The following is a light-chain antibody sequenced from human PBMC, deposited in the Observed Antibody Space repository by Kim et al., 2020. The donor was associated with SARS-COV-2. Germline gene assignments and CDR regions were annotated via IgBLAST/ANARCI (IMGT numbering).Light chain of an antibody. CDR3: NSRDSNDYVV. V-gene: IGLV3-19*01. CDR2: GKD. J-gene: IGLJ2*01. Sequence: VDLGQTVTITCQGDSLRSYYATWYQQKPGQAPKVVIYGKDNRPSGVPDRFSGSSSGNTAYLTITGTQAGDEADYYCNSRDSNDYVVFGGGTKVTVL. CDR1: SLRSYY.